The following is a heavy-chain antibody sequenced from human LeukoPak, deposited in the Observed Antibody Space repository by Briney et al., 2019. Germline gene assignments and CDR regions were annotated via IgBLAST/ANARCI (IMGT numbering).Heavy chain of an antibody. CDR2: ISGSGGST. Sequence: GGSLRPSCAASGFTFSSYAMSWVRQAPGKGLEWVSAISGSGGSTYYADSVKGRFTISRDNSKNTLYLQMNSLRAEDTAVYYCAKAMYYYDSSGLSWFDPWAREPWSPSPQ. D-gene: IGHD3-22*01. V-gene: IGHV3-23*01. CDR3: AKAMYYYDSSGLSWFDP. J-gene: IGHJ5*02. CDR1: GFTFSSYA.